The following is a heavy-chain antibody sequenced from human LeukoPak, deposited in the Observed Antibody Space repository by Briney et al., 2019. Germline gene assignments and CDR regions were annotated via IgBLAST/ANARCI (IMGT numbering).Heavy chain of an antibody. V-gene: IGHV3-23*01. CDR3: AKAFGSSWPYYYYMDV. CDR2: ISGSGGST. CDR1: GFTFSSYA. J-gene: IGHJ6*03. D-gene: IGHD6-13*01. Sequence: GGSLRLSCAASGFTFSSYAMSWVRQAPGKGLEWVSAISGSGGSTYYADSVKGRFTISRDNSKNTLYLQMNSLRAEDTAVYYCAKAFGSSWPYYYYMDVWGKGTTVTVSS.